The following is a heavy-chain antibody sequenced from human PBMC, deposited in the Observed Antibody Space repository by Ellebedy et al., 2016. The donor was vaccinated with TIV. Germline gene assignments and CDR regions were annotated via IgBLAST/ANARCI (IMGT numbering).Heavy chain of an antibody. CDR2: VYYSGST. D-gene: IGHD3-22*01. CDR1: GGSISGHY. V-gene: IGHV4-59*11. Sequence: SETLSLXCTVSGGSISGHYWSWIRQPPEKGLEYVGHVYYSGSTNYNPSLESRVTMSLDTSENQFSLKVNSVTAADTAVYYCARPSRGYNFFDSWGQGTLVTVSS. CDR3: ARPSRGYNFFDS. J-gene: IGHJ4*02.